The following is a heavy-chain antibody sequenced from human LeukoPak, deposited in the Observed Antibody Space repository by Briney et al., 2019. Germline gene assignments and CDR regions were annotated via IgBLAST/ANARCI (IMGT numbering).Heavy chain of an antibody. V-gene: IGHV1-18*01. CDR1: GYTFTNYV. D-gene: IGHD3/OR15-3a*01. CDR2: ISAYNGNT. Sequence: ASVKVSCKASGYTFTNYVISWVRQAPGQGLEWMGWISAYNGNTNYAQKLQGRVTMTTDTSTSTAYMELRSLRSDDTAVYYCARVLDEKRVAGYWGQGTLVTVSS. CDR3: ARVLDEKRVAGY. J-gene: IGHJ4*02.